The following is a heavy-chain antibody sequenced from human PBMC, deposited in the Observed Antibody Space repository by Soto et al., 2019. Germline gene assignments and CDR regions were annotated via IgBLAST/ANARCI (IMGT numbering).Heavy chain of an antibody. J-gene: IGHJ4*02. Sequence: QVQLVESGGGVVQPGRSLRLSCAASGFTFSSYAMHWVRQAPGKGLEWVAVISYDGSNKYYADSVKGRFTISRDNSKNTLYLQMNSLRAEDTAVYYCARDRAVLAPAASHWGQGTLVTVSS. CDR2: ISYDGSNK. CDR1: GFTFSSYA. CDR3: ARDRAVLAPAASH. V-gene: IGHV3-30-3*01. D-gene: IGHD2-2*01.